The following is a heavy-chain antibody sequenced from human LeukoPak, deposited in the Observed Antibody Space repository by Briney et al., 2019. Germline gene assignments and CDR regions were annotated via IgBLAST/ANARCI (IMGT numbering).Heavy chain of an antibody. V-gene: IGHV4-34*01. D-gene: IGHD6-13*01. CDR3: ARGVAADPCDY. Sequence: PSETLSLTCAVSDGPFGGYYWTWIRQPPGEGPEWIGEINHLGNTNYNPSLKSRVTISVDTSKNQFSLKLSSVTAADTAVYYCARGVAADPCDYWGQGTLVTVSS. J-gene: IGHJ4*02. CDR2: INHLGNT. CDR1: DGPFGGYY.